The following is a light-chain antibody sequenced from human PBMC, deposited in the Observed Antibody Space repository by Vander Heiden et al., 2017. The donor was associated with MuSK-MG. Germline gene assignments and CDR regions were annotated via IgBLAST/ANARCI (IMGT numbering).Light chain of an antibody. V-gene: IGLV2-14*03. CDR3: TSYATIVV. CDR1: SSDIVTSNH. J-gene: IGLJ2*01. Sequence: AQTQPASVSGSPGQSITISSAGTSSDIVTSNHVAWYHPPPGQDPILVLYDVTNRPSGVSNRFSGAKSGHPPSLTISGLQAEDEAEYYCTSYATIVVFGGGTQL. CDR2: DVT.